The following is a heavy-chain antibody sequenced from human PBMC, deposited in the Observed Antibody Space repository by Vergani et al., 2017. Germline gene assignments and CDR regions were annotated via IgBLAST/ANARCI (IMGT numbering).Heavy chain of an antibody. Sequence: QVQLVQSGAEVKKPGSSVKVSCKASGGTFSSYAISWVRQAPGQGLEWMGGIIPIFGTANYAQKFQGRVTITADESTSTAYMELSSLTSEDTAVYYCARSRAYCDGDCYSLDYWGQGTLVTVSS. CDR1: GGTFSSYA. V-gene: IGHV1-69*01. CDR2: IIPIFGTA. J-gene: IGHJ4*02. D-gene: IGHD2-21*01. CDR3: ARSRAYCDGDCYSLDY.